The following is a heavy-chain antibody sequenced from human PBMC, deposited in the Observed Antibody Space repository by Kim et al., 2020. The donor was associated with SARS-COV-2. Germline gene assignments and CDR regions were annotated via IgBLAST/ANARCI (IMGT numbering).Heavy chain of an antibody. V-gene: IGHV3-33*06. J-gene: IGHJ4*02. D-gene: IGHD6-13*01. CDR3: AKDKGSSWPYYFDY. Sequence: AESVKGRFTISRDNSKNTLYLQMNSLRAEDTAVYYCAKDKGSSWPYYFDYWGQGTLVTVSS.